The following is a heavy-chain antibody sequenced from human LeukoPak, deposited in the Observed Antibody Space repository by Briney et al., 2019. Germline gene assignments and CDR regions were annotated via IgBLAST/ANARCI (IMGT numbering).Heavy chain of an antibody. Sequence: ASVKVSCKASGGTFSSYTISWVRQAPGQGLEWMGRINPNSGEAIYAERFQGRVTMTRDTSISTAYMELSSLRSDDTAVYYCARDLVGGIWSAAFWGQGSLVTVSS. V-gene: IGHV1-2*06. CDR1: GGTFSSYT. CDR3: ARDLVGGIWSAAF. D-gene: IGHD3-3*01. J-gene: IGHJ4*02. CDR2: INPNSGEA.